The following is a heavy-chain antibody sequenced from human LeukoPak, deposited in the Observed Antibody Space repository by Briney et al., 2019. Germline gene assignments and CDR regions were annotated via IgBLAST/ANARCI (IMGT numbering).Heavy chain of an antibody. CDR3: PKDWPGGRSGSYYYYYGMDV. V-gene: IGHV3-30*18. D-gene: IGHD1-26*01. J-gene: IGHJ6*02. CDR2: IAYGGNNK. Sequence: PGGSLRLSCAASGFTFNTYGMHGVRQAPGKGLEGLAVIAYGGNNKYYADPVKGRFTISRDNAKNTLYLQMDRLRGEDTAALYCPKDWPGGRSGSYYYYYGMDVWGQGTTVTVSS. CDR1: GFTFNTYG.